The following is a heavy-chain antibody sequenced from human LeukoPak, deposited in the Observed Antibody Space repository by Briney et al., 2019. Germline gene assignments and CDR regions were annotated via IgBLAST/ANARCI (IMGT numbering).Heavy chain of an antibody. J-gene: IGHJ3*02. CDR3: ARVPGDSSGWSVIDAFDI. CDR1: GFTFSSYA. Sequence: GGSLRLSCAASGFTFSSYAMHWVRQAPGKGLEWVAVISYGGSNKYYADSVKGRFTISRDNSKNTLYLQMNSLGAEDTAVYYCARVPGDSSGWSVIDAFDIWGQGTMVTVSS. CDR2: ISYGGSNK. V-gene: IGHV3-30*01. D-gene: IGHD3-22*01.